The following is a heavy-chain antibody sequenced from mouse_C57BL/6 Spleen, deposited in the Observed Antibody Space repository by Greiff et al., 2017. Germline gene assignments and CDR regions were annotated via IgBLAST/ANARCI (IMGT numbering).Heavy chain of an antibody. CDR3: ARAEGFITSVVSYFDY. D-gene: IGHD1-1*01. V-gene: IGHV1-54*01. CDR2: INPGSGGT. J-gene: IGHJ2*01. Sequence: QVQLQQSGAELVRPGTSVKVSCKASGYAFTNYLIEWVKQRPGQGLEWIGVINPGSGGTNYNEKFKGKATLTADKSSSTAYMQLSSLTSEDSAVYFCARAEGFITSVVSYFDYWGQGTTLTVSS. CDR1: GYAFTNYL.